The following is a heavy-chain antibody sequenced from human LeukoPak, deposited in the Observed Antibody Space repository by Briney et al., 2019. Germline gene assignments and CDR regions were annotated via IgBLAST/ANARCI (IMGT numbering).Heavy chain of an antibody. CDR2: INPNSGGT. V-gene: IGHV1-2*02. J-gene: IGHJ4*02. D-gene: IGHD2-2*01. CDR3: ARGGGLSRYQVLSHGSFDY. CDR1: GYTFTGYY. Sequence: ASVKVSCKASGYTFTGYYMHWVRQAPGQGLEWMGWINPNSGGTNYAQKFQGRVTMTRDTSISTAYMELSSLRSEDTAVYYCARGGGLSRYQVLSHGSFDYWGQGTLVTVSS.